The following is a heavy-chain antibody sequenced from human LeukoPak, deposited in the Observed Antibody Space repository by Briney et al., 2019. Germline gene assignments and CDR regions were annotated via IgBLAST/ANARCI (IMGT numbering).Heavy chain of an antibody. Sequence: PSEPLSLTCTVSGGSISSYYWSWIRQPPGKGLQWIGYIYYSGSTNYNPSHKSRVTISVDTSKNQFSLKLSSVTAADTAVYYCARLDTYYYDSTPTYAFDIWGQGTMVTVSS. D-gene: IGHD3-22*01. CDR3: ARLDTYYYDSTPTYAFDI. CDR2: IYYSGST. J-gene: IGHJ3*02. V-gene: IGHV4-59*01. CDR1: GGSISSYY.